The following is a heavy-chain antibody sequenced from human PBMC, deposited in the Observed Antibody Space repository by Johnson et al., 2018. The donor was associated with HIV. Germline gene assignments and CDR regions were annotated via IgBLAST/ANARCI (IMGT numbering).Heavy chain of an antibody. V-gene: IGHV3-NL1*01. CDR3: TTEWLRADDAFDI. D-gene: IGHD5-12*01. J-gene: IGHJ3*02. Sequence: QVQLVESGGGVVQPGRSLRLSCAASGFTFSSYAMHWVHQAPGKGLEWVSGIGSSGDTYYADSVKGRFTISRDNSKNTRYLQMNSLRAEDTAVYYCTTEWLRADDAFDIWGQGTMVTVSS. CDR1: GFTFSSYA. CDR2: IGSSGDT.